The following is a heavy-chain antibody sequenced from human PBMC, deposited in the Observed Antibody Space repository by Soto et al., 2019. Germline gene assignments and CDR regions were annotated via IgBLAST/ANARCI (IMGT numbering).Heavy chain of an antibody. J-gene: IGHJ3*01. CDR2: IHYTWSA. Sequence: QVQLQESGPGLVKPSETLSLTCTVSGGSISSYYWTWIRQPPGKGLEWIGYIHYTWSANYNPSLKSRVTLSVDKSKNQFSLKLTSVTAADTAVYYCAREGGVTGHFPDAFDVWGQGTPVTVSS. V-gene: IGHV4-59*01. CDR1: GGSISSYY. D-gene: IGHD2-21*02. CDR3: AREGGVTGHFPDAFDV.